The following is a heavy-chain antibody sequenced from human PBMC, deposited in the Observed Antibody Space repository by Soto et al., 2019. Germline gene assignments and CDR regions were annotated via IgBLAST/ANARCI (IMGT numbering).Heavy chain of an antibody. D-gene: IGHD2-2*01. CDR2: IYYSGST. J-gene: IGHJ3*02. V-gene: IGHV4-59*11. CDR1: DGYIIGHY. CDR3: ARGRGGWFINQLLNAFDI. Sequence: VSDGYIIGHYGSWIRKPKGKGLEWIGYIYYSGSTNYNPSLKSRVTISVDTSKNQFSLKLSSVTAADTAVYYCARGRGGWFINQLLNAFDIWGQGTMVTVSS.